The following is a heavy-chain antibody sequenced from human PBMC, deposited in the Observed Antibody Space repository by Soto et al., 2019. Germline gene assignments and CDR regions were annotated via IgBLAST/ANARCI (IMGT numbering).Heavy chain of an antibody. CDR1: GGSISSGGYY. V-gene: IGHV4-31*03. J-gene: IGHJ5*02. CDR2: VYYSGST. CDR3: ARGFYTVTNWFDP. Sequence: QVQLQESGPGLVKPSQTLSLTCTVSGGSISSGGYYWSWIRQHPGKGPEWIGYVYYSGSTYYNPSLKSRVTMSVDTSKNQFSLKLSYVTVADTAVYYCARGFYTVTNWFDPWGQGTLVTVSS. D-gene: IGHD4-17*01.